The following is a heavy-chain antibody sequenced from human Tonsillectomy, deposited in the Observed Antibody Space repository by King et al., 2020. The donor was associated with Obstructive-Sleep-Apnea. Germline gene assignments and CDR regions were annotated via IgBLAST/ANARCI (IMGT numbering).Heavy chain of an antibody. CDR3: AKGTLASHVDWLLGPTGHDDY. D-gene: IGHD3-9*01. CDR1: GFTFSSYG. V-gene: IGHV3-30*18. Sequence: VQLVESGGGVVQPGRSLRLSCAASGFTFSSYGMHWVRQAPGKGLEWVAVISYDGSNKYYADSVKGRFTISRDNSKNTLYLQMNSLRAEDTAVYYCAKGTLASHVDWLLGPTGHDDYWGQGTLVTVSS. CDR2: ISYDGSNK. J-gene: IGHJ4*02.